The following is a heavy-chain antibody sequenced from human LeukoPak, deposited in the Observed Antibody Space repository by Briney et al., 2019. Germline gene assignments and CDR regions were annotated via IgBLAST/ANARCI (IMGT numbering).Heavy chain of an antibody. CDR3: AKINNDDDY. D-gene: IGHD1/OR15-1a*01. V-gene: IGHV3-30*18. Sequence: AAFSPGGHTEYYIDSVKGRFTISRDNSKNMIYLQVNSLRREDSAVYFCAKINNDDDYWGQGTLVTVSS. CDR2: FSPGGHTE. J-gene: IGHJ4*02.